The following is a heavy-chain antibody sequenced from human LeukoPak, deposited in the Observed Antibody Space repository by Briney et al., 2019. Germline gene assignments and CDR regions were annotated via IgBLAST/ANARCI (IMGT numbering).Heavy chain of an antibody. CDR2: ISGTGGST. D-gene: IGHD2-2*01. CDR3: AKGYCSSTNCKESFFDY. Sequence: GGSLRLSCAASGFTFTSYAMNWVRQAPGKGLEWVSAISGTGGSTYYFVKGRFTISRDNSKNTLYLQMNSLRAEDTAVYYCAKGYCSSTNCKESFFDYWVQGTLVTVSS. V-gene: IGHV3-23*01. CDR1: GFTFTSYA. J-gene: IGHJ4*02.